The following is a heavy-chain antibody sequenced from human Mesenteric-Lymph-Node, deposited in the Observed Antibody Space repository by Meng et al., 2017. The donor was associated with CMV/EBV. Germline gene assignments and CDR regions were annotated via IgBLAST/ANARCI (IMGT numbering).Heavy chain of an antibody. V-gene: IGHV1-8*01. CDR2: MNPNGGNT. CDR1: GYTFSNYD. J-gene: IGHJ4*02. CDR3: ASGPYCSSASCHDY. D-gene: IGHD2-2*01. Sequence: KASGYTFSNYDNNGVRQATGQGLEWMGGMNPNGGNTGYAQKFQGRVTMTRNTSISTAYMELSSLRSEDTAVYYCASGPYCSSASCHDYWGQGTLVTVSS.